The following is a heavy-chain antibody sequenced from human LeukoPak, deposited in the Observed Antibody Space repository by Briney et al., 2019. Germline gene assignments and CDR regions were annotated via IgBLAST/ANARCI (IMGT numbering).Heavy chain of an antibody. CDR3: ARDRWIAAAGRWFDP. J-gene: IGHJ5*02. CDR2: MYYTANS. Sequence: PSETLSLTCSVSGVSVGSAGYYWTWIRQPPGKGLEWIGYMYYTANSNYNPFLKSRVTMSLDPSQNEFSLRLTSVTAADTAVYYCARDRWIAAAGRWFDPWGQGTLVTVSS. D-gene: IGHD6-13*01. CDR1: GVSVGSAGYY. V-gene: IGHV4-61*08.